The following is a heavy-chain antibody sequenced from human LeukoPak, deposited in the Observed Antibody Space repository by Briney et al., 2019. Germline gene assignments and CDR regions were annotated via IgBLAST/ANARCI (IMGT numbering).Heavy chain of an antibody. CDR3: ASAASSSWSPEFDP. CDR1: GYTFTSYD. Sequence: GASVKVSCKASGYTFTSYDINWVRQATGQGLEWMGWMNPNSGNTGYAQKFQGRVIITRNTSISTAYMELSSLRSEDTAVYYCASAASSSWSPEFDPWGQGTLVTVSS. V-gene: IGHV1-8*03. CDR2: MNPNSGNT. D-gene: IGHD6-13*01. J-gene: IGHJ5*02.